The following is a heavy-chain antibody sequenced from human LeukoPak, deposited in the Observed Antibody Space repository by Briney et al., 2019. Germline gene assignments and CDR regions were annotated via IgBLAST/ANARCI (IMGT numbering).Heavy chain of an antibody. Sequence: PSETLSLTCAVYGGSFSGYYWSWIRQPPGTGLEWIGEINHSGSTNYNPSLKSRVTISVDTSKNQFSLKLSSVTAPDTAVYYCARGRDSSSWDPRTKNYYMYVSGERATVTPSS. CDR1: GGSFSGYY. D-gene: IGHD6-13*01. V-gene: IGHV4-34*01. CDR3: ARGRDSSSWDPRTKNYYMYV. CDR2: INHSGST. J-gene: IGHJ6*03.